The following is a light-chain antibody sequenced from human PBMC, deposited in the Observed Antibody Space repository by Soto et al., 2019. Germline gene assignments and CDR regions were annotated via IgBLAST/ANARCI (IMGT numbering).Light chain of an antibody. CDR3: SSYAGGIKWV. Sequence: QSVLTQPPSASGSPGQSVTISCTGTSGDVGGYNFVSWYQQHPGKAPKFMIYEVSKRPSGVPDRFSGSKSGNTASPTVSGLQAEDEADYYCSSYAGGIKWVFGGGTKLTVL. J-gene: IGLJ3*02. V-gene: IGLV2-8*01. CDR2: EVS. CDR1: SGDVGGYNF.